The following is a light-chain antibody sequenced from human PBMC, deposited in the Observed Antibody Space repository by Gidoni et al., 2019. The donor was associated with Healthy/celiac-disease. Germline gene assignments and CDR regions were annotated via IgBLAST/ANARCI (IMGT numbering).Light chain of an antibody. J-gene: IGKJ2*04. CDR3: QQSYSTPMCS. CDR2: AAS. V-gene: IGKV1-39*01. CDR1: QSISSY. Sequence: DIQMTQSPSSLSASVGDRVTITSRASQSISSYLNWYQQKPGKAPKLLIYAASSLQSGVPSRFSGSGSGTDFTLTISSLQPEDFATYYCQQSYSTPMCSFGQGTKLEIK.